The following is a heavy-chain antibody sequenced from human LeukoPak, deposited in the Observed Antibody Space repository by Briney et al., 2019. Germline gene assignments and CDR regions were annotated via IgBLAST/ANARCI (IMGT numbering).Heavy chain of an antibody. CDR2: IYYSGST. D-gene: IGHD3-10*01. CDR1: GGSISSSSYY. Sequence: SETLSLTCTVSGGSISSSSYYWGWIRQPPGKGLEWIGSIYYSGSTYHNPSLKSRVTISVDTSKNQFSPKLSSVTAADTAVYYCAGPRAGYYGAYYMDVWGKGTMVTVSS. V-gene: IGHV4-39*01. J-gene: IGHJ6*03. CDR3: AGPRAGYYGAYYMDV.